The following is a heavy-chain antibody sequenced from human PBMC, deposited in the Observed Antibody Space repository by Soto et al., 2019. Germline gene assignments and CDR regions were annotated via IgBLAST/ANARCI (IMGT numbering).Heavy chain of an antibody. CDR2: IYYSGST. V-gene: IGHV4-59*08. CDR1: GGSISSYY. D-gene: IGHD3-3*01. J-gene: IGHJ6*03. Sequence: SETLSLTCTVSGGSISSYYWSWIRQPPGKGLEWIGYIYYSGSTNYNPSLKSRVTISVDTSKNQFSLKLSSVTAADTAVYYCARQYAEWFSRHYYYYMDVWGKGTTVTVSS. CDR3: ARQYAEWFSRHYYYYMDV.